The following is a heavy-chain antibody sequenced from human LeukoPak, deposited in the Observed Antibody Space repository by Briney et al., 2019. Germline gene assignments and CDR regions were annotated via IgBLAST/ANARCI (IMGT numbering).Heavy chain of an antibody. CDR3: AREVATRGYFDY. CDR2: IYYSGST. Sequence: TLSLTCTVSGGSISSGAYYWSWIRQHPGKGLEWIGYIYYSGSTYYSPSLKSRVTISIDTSTNQFSLKLSSVTAADTAVYYCAREVATRGYFDYWGQGTLVTVSS. J-gene: IGHJ4*02. CDR1: GGSISSGAYY. V-gene: IGHV4-31*03. D-gene: IGHD5-12*01.